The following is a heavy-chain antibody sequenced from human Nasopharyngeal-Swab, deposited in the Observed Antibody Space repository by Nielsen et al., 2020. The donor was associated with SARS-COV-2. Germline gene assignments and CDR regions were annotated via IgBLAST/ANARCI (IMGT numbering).Heavy chain of an antibody. CDR3: AKVAITMIVVPNGGFDY. D-gene: IGHD3-22*01. CDR2: ISGSGGST. J-gene: IGHJ4*02. Sequence: GGSLRLSCAASGFTFSSYAMSWVRQAPGKGLEWVSAISGSGGSTYYADSVKGRFTISRDNSKNTLYLQMNSLRAEDTAVYYRAKVAITMIVVPNGGFDYWGQGTLVTVSS. CDR1: GFTFSSYA. V-gene: IGHV3-23*01.